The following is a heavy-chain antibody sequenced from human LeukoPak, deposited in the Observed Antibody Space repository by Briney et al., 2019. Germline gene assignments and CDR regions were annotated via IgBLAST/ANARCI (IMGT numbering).Heavy chain of an antibody. CDR1: GDSLSSSY. D-gene: IGHD3-10*01. J-gene: IGHJ4*02. Sequence: SETLSLTCTVSGDSLSSSYWSWIRHPAGQRLEWIGHIHTSGSTHYNPSLKSRLTMSVDTSKNQFSLNLTSVTAADTAVYYWARDRSPGVVRGAYFDSWGQGTLVTVSS. V-gene: IGHV4-4*07. CDR3: ARDRSPGVVRGAYFDS. CDR2: IHTSGST.